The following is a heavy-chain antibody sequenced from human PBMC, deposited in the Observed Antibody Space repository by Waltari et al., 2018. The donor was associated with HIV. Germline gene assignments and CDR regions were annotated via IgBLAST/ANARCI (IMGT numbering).Heavy chain of an antibody. V-gene: IGHV4-34*01. CDR3: ARARLVSRGQYCSTTSCLPHYYYYSGMDV. CDR1: GGSFGGSY. D-gene: IGHD2-2*01. CDR2: IKHSGSS. Sequence: QVQLRRWGAGLLKPSETLSLTCAIDGGSFGGSYWSRIPPTRGHVLARGGEIKHSGSSNYNPSLKSLVTISVDTSKNEFSLKLTSVTAADTAVFYCARARLVSRGQYCSTTSCLPHYYYYSGMDVWGQGTTVTVSS. J-gene: IGHJ6*02.